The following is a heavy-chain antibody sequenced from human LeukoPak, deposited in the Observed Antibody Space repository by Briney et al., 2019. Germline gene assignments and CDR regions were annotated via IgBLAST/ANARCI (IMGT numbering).Heavy chain of an antibody. Sequence: ASVNVSCKASGYTFTSYDINWVRQATGQGLEWMGWMNPNSGNTGYAQKFQGRVTMTRNTSISTAYMELSSLRSEDTAVYYCARSPRITIFGVVIRFDPWGQGTLVTVSS. CDR3: ARSPRITIFGVVIRFDP. J-gene: IGHJ5*02. D-gene: IGHD3-3*01. CDR2: MNPNSGNT. CDR1: GYTFTSYD. V-gene: IGHV1-8*01.